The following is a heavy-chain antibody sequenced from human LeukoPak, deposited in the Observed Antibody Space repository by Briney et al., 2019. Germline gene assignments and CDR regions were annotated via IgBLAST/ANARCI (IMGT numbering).Heavy chain of an antibody. D-gene: IGHD2-2*02. CDR2: IYYSGST. Sequence: PSETLSLTCTVSGGSLSGSSYYWGWIRQPPGKGLEWIGSIYYSGSTYYNPFLKSRVTISVDTSKNQFSLKLSSVTAADTAVYYCARDPPVPAAIDYWGQGTLVTVSS. CDR3: ARDPPVPAAIDY. CDR1: GGSLSGSSYY. J-gene: IGHJ4*02. V-gene: IGHV4-39*07.